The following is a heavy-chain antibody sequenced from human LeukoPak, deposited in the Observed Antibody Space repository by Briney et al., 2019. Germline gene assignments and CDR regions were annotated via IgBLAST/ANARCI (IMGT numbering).Heavy chain of an antibody. V-gene: IGHV1-69*05. CDR2: IIPIFGTA. J-gene: IGHJ5*02. CDR3: ARASRLYSSSWTLFDP. D-gene: IGHD6-13*01. Sequence: ASVKVSCKASGGTFSSYAISWVRQAPGQGLERMGGIIPIFGTANYAQKFQGRVTITTDESTSTAYMELSSLRSEDTAVYYCARASRLYSSSWTLFDPWGQGTLVTVSS. CDR1: GGTFSSYA.